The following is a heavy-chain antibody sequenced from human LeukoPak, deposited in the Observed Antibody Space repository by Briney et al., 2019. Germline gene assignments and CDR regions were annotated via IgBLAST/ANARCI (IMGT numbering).Heavy chain of an antibody. J-gene: IGHJ5*02. Sequence: GESLKISCKGSGYSFTSHWIGWVRQMPGKGLERMGIILPGDSDTRYSPSFQGQVTISVDKSISTAYLQWSSLRASDTAIYYCARQNYDSMTGPNWFDPWGQGTLVTVSS. D-gene: IGHD3-9*01. CDR3: ARQNYDSMTGPNWFDP. CDR2: ILPGDSDT. V-gene: IGHV5-51*01. CDR1: GYSFTSHW.